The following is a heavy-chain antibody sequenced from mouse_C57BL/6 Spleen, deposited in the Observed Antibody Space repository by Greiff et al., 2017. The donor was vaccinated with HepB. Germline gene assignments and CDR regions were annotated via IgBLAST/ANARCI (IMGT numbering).Heavy chain of an antibody. Sequence: QVQLQQPGAELVKPGASVKMSCKASGYTFTSYWIPWVKQRPGQGLEWIGDIYPGSGSTNYNEKFKSKATLTVDTSSSTAYMQRSSLTAEDAAVYYCARAPDGYYGYFEVWGTGTTVTVSS. J-gene: IGHJ1*03. CDR1: GYTFTSYW. D-gene: IGHD2-3*01. V-gene: IGHV1-55*01. CDR2: IYPGSGST. CDR3: ARAPDGYYGYFEV.